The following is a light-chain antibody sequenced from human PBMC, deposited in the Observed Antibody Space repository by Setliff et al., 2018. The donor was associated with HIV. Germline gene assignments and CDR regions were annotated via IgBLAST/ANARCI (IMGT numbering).Light chain of an antibody. CDR3: SSFTSRSTFVV. CDR2: GDN. J-gene: IGLJ2*01. V-gene: IGLV1-40*01. Sequence: QSALTQPPSVSGAPGQTVTISCTGTSSNIGAGFDVNWYQQFPGTAPKLLIYGDNNRPSGVPDRFSGAKSGTSASLAITGLQTEDEADYYCSSFTSRSTFVVFGGGTKVTVL. CDR1: SSNIGAGFD.